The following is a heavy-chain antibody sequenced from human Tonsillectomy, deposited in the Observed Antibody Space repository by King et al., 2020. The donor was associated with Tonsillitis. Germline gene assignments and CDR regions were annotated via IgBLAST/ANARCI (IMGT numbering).Heavy chain of an antibody. CDR1: GGSFSGYY. J-gene: IGHJ6*03. V-gene: IGHV4-34*01. Sequence: VQLQQWGAGLLKPSETLSLTCAVYGGSFSGYYWSWIRQPPGKGLEWIGEINHSGSTNYNPSLKSRVTISVDTSKNQFSLKLSSVTAADTAVYYCARGSSTSSDYYYYYYMDVWGKGTTVTVSS. D-gene: IGHD2-2*01. CDR2: INHSGST. CDR3: ARGSSTSSDYYYYYYMDV.